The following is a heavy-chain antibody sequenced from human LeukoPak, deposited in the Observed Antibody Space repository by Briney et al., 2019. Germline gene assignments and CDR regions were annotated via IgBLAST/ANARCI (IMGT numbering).Heavy chain of an antibody. Sequence: ASVKVSCKASGYTFTGYYMHWGRQAPGQGLEWMGWINPNSGNTNYAQKFQGRVTMTRDTSISTAYMELSRLRSDDTAVYYCARGSGEREWFDPWGQGTLVTVSS. D-gene: IGHD2-15*01. CDR2: INPNSGNT. J-gene: IGHJ5*02. CDR3: ARGSGEREWFDP. V-gene: IGHV1-2*02. CDR1: GYTFTGYY.